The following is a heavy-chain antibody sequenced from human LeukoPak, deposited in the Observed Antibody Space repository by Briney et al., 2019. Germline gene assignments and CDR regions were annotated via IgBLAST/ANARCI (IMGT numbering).Heavy chain of an antibody. CDR2: IYSNGDT. J-gene: IGHJ4*02. Sequence: KTSETLSLTCTVSGVYITNGLYFWNWIRQPAGKGLEWIGRIYSNGDTNYNPSLKSRVTISVDTSKNQFSLKLSSVTAADTAVYYCARGNYDYVWGGIDYWGQGTLVTVSS. CDR3: ARGNYDYVWGGIDY. D-gene: IGHD3-16*01. V-gene: IGHV4-61*02. CDR1: GVYITNGLYF.